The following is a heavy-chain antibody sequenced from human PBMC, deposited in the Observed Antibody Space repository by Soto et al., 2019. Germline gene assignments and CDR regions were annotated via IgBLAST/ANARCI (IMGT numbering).Heavy chain of an antibody. CDR1: CGSFSGYY. J-gene: IGHJ4*02. V-gene: IGHV4-34*01. D-gene: IGHD6-19*01. Sequence: EPLYLTCAVYCGSFSGYYWSWIRQPPGKGLEWIGEINHSGSTNYNPSLKSRVTISVDTSKNQFSLKLSSVTAADTAVYYCARGPSWQWLVRYYFDYWGPGTLVTVSS. CDR3: ARGPSWQWLVRYYFDY. CDR2: INHSGST.